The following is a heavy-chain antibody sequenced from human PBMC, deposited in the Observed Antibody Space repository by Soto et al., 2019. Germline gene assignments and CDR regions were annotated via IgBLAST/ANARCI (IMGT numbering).Heavy chain of an antibody. D-gene: IGHD6-6*01. CDR2: IIPIFGTA. J-gene: IGHJ4*02. CDR1: GGTFSSDA. CDR3: ARGRRQLVSGPFREFDY. Sequence: QVQLVQSGAEVKKPGSSVKVSCKGSGGTFSSDAISWVRQAPGQGLEWLGGIIPIFGTANYAQKFQGRVTITADESTSTAYVELSSLRSEDTAVYYCARGRRQLVSGPFREFDYWGQGTLVTVSS. V-gene: IGHV1-69*01.